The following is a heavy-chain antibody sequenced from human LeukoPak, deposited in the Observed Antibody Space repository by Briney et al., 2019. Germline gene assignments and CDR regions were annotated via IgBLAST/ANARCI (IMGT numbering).Heavy chain of an antibody. J-gene: IGHJ6*02. V-gene: IGHV3-15*01. D-gene: IGHD6-13*01. CDR2: IRVETDGEST. CDR1: GFTFSAAW. Sequence: KPGGSLRLSCAASGFTFSAAWMAWVRQPPGKGLEWVGRIRVETDGESTDYAPSVKGRFTLSRDNSKDTLYLQMNSLRAEDTAVYYCAREGGGQQLVRNYYYGMDVWGQGTTVTVSS. CDR3: AREGGGQQLVRNYYYGMDV.